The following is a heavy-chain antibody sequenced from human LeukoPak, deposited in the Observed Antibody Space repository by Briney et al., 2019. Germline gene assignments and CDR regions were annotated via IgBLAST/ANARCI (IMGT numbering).Heavy chain of an antibody. D-gene: IGHD3-22*01. CDR1: GLTISSNY. CDR2: IYSGGST. V-gene: IGHV3-53*01. J-gene: IGHJ6*03. CDR3: ASGRQPHYLSAYYYYYMDG. Sequence: PTGGSLRLSCGASGLTISSNYMSWVRQAPGKGLEWVSVIYSGGSTYYADSVKGRFTISRDNSKHTLYLQMNSLRAEDTAVYYCASGRQPHYLSAYYYYYMDGWGKGTTVTV.